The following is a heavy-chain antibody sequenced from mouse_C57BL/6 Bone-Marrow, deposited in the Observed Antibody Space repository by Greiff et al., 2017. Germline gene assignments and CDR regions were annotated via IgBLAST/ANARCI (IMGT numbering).Heavy chain of an antibody. J-gene: IGHJ3*01. Sequence: VMLVESGPGLVAPSQSLSITCTVSGFSFTSYGVSWVRQPPGKGLEWLGVLWGDGSTNYHSALISRLSISKDNSKSQVFLKLNSLQTDDTAPYYCARGDDCDVWFAYWGQGTLGTVSA. D-gene: IGHD2-4*01. CDR2: LWGDGST. V-gene: IGHV2-3*01. CDR3: ARGDDCDVWFAY. CDR1: GFSFTSYG.